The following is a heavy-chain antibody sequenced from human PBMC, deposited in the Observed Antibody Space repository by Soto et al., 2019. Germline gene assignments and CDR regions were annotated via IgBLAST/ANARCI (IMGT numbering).Heavy chain of an antibody. CDR2: ISYDGSNK. CDR3: AKTGHCRLCGYEDFDY. CDR1: GFTFSSYG. J-gene: IGHJ4*02. D-gene: IGHD5-12*01. V-gene: IGHV3-30*18. Sequence: QVQLVESGGGVVQPGRSLRLSCAASGFTFSSYGMHWVRQAPGKGLEWVAVISYDGSNKYYADSVKGRFTISRDNSKNTLYLQMNSLRAEDTAVYYCAKTGHCRLCGYEDFDYWGQGTLVTVSS.